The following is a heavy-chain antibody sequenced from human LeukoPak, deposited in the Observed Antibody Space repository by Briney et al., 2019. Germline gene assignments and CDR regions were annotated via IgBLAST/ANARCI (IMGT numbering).Heavy chain of an antibody. V-gene: IGHV3-30*03. CDR1: GFTFSSYG. CDR2: ISYDGSNK. Sequence: GGSLRLSCAASGFTFSSYGMHWVRQAPGKGLEWVAVISYDGSNKYYADSVKDRFTISRDNAKNSLYLQMHSLRAEDTAVYYCARGDYGPYYFDYWGQGTLVPVSS. CDR3: ARGDYGPYYFDY. J-gene: IGHJ4*02. D-gene: IGHD4-17*01.